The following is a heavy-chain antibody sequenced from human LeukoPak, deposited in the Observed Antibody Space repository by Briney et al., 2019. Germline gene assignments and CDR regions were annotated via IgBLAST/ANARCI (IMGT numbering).Heavy chain of an antibody. CDR1: GFPFSSYA. V-gene: IGHV3-23*01. Sequence: GSLLLSCSASGFPFSSYAMSWVRQAPGKGLEWVSAISGSGGSTYYADSVKGRFTISRDNSKNTLYLQMNSLRAEDTAVYYCAKDQLRRYRDSVGGPFDYWGQGTLVTVSS. CDR3: AKDQLRRYRDSVGGPFDY. CDR2: ISGSGGST. D-gene: IGHD2-15*01. J-gene: IGHJ4*02.